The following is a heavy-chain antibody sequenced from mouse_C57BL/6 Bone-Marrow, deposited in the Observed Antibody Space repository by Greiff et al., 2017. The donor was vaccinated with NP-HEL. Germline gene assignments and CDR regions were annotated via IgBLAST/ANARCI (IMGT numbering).Heavy chain of an antibody. J-gene: IGHJ3*01. CDR3: TRGGNYSWFAY. CDR2: IRLKSDNYAT. Sequence: EVHLVESGGGLVQPGGSMKLSCVASGFTFSNYWMNWVRQSPEKGLEWVAQIRLKSDNYATHYAESVKGRFTISRDDSKSSVYLQMNNLRAEDTGIYYCTRGGNYSWFAYWGQGTLVTVSA. V-gene: IGHV6-3*01. CDR1: GFTFSNYW. D-gene: IGHD2-1*01.